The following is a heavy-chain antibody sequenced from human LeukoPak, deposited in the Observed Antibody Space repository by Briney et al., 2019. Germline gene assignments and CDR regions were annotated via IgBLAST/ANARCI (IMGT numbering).Heavy chain of an antibody. D-gene: IGHD2-15*01. CDR1: GGSISNYY. V-gene: IGHV4-59*08. Sequence: PSGTLSLTSTVSGGSISNYYWSWIRQPPGRGLEWIGYIYYIGSTHYNPSLESRVTLSVEMSKNQFSLKLSSVTAADTAVYYCARLLASGLGGRNWYFDLWGRGTLVTVSS. CDR2: IYYIGST. J-gene: IGHJ2*01. CDR3: ARLLASGLGGRNWYFDL.